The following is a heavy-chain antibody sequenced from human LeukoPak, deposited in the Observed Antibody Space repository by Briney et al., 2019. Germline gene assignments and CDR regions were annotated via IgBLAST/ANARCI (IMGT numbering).Heavy chain of an antibody. Sequence: GGSLRLSCAASGFTFSSYWMSWVRQAPGKGLEWVANIKQDGSEKYYVDSVKGRFTISRDNAKNSLYLQMNSLRAEDTAVYYCARDIAAAGEYYFDYWGQGTLVTVSS. CDR2: IKQDGSEK. CDR1: GFTFSSYW. CDR3: ARDIAAAGEYYFDY. D-gene: IGHD6-13*01. V-gene: IGHV3-7*01. J-gene: IGHJ4*02.